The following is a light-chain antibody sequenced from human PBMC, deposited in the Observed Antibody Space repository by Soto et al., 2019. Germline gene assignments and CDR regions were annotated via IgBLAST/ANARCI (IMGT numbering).Light chain of an antibody. V-gene: IGKV3-11*01. CDR3: QQRSNLPRT. J-gene: IGKJ1*01. CDR2: DAS. CDR1: QSVSSY. Sequence: EILLTQSPAALSLSPGERTTLSCRASQSVSSYLAWYQQKPGQAPRLLIYDASNRATDIPARFSGSGSGTDVTLTISSLEPEDFAVYYCQQRSNLPRTFGQGTKVEIK.